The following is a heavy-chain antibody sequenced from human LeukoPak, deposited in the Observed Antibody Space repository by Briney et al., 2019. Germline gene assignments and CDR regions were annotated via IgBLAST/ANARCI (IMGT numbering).Heavy chain of an antibody. V-gene: IGHV4-59*12. D-gene: IGHD6-6*01. CDR1: GGSISSYY. CDR2: IYYSGST. J-gene: IGHJ4*02. CDR3: ARELQGIAARYFDY. Sequence: PSETLSLTCTVSGGSISSYYWSWIRQPPGKGLEWIGYIYYSGSTNYNPSLKSRVTISVDTSKNQFSLKLSSVTAADTAVYYCARELQGIAARYFDYWGQGTLVTVSS.